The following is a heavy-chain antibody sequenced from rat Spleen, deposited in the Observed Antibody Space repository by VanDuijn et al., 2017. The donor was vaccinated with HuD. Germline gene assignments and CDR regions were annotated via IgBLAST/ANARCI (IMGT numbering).Heavy chain of an antibody. CDR2: ISSGGTP. D-gene: IGHD5-1*01. CDR3: ARGWERFAY. CDR1: EFSLTSSR. V-gene: IGHV2S12*01. J-gene: IGHJ3*01. Sequence: QVLMKETGPGLVQPTQTLSLTCTVSEFSLTSSRVHWVRQPPGKGLEWIGAISSGGTPYYNSTLKSRLSISRDTSKSQLFLKMNSLQTEDTAMYFCARGWERFAYWGQGTLVTVSS.